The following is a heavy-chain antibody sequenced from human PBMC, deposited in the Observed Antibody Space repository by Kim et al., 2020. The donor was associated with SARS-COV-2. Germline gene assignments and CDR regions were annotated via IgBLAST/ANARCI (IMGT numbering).Heavy chain of an antibody. D-gene: IGHD3-10*01. V-gene: IGHV6-1*01. J-gene: IGHJ6*02. CDR3: ARESYYGSGSYYTLYYYYGMDV. Sequence: SQTLSLTCAISGDSVSSNSAAWNWIRQSPSRGLEWLGRTYYRSKWYNDYAVSVKSRITINPDTSKNQFSLQLNSVTPEDTAVYYCARESYYGSGSYYTLYYYYGMDVWGQGTTVTVSS. CDR1: GDSVSSNSAA. CDR2: TYYRSKWYN.